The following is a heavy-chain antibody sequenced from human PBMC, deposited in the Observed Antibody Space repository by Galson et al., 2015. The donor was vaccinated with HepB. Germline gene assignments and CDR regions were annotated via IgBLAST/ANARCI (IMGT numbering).Heavy chain of an antibody. CDR3: VVSNPSSDY. CDR1: GFTLSDYW. CDR2: INSDGSST. J-gene: IGHJ4*02. Sequence: SLRLSCAGSGFTLSDYWMHWVRQPPGKGLVWVSRINSDGSSTTYADSVKGRFTISRDDAKNTLCLQMNSLRAEDTAVYYCVVSNPSSDYWGQGTLVTVSS. V-gene: IGHV3-74*01. D-gene: IGHD6-6*01.